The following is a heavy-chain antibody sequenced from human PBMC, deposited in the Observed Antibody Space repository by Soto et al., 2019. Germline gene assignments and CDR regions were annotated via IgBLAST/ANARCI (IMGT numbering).Heavy chain of an antibody. Sequence: GGSLRLSCAASGFTFRSYGIHWVRQAPGKGLEWVAIIWYDGSSKYYGDSVKGRFTISRDNSESALYLQMNNLSVEDTAVYYCAREATGRKLDYWGQGTLVTVSS. CDR3: AREATGRKLDY. CDR1: GFTFRSYG. D-gene: IGHD3-9*01. V-gene: IGHV3-33*01. J-gene: IGHJ4*02. CDR2: IWYDGSSK.